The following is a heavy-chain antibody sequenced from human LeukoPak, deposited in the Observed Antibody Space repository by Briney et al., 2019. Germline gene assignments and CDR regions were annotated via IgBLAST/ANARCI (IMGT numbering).Heavy chain of an antibody. CDR3: ARMWLRPRSRPFAY. CDR2: ISGSGGST. Sequence: GGSLRLSCAASGFTFSSYAMSWVRQAPGKGLEWVSAISGSGGSTYYADSVKGRFTISRDNSKNTLYLQMNSLRAEDTAVYYCARMWLRPRSRPFAYWGQGTLVTVSS. D-gene: IGHD5-12*01. J-gene: IGHJ4*02. V-gene: IGHV3-23*01. CDR1: GFTFSSYA.